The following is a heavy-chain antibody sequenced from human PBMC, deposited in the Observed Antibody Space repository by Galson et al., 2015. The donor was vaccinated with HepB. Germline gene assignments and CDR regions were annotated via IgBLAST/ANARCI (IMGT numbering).Heavy chain of an antibody. V-gene: IGHV3-20*04. CDR3: ARVSDYGIFYFGLDV. CDR2: VNWNSGTK. J-gene: IGHJ6*02. D-gene: IGHD4-17*01. CDR1: GFNFDDYG. Sequence: SLRLSCAASGFNFDDYGMNWVRQVPGKGLEWVAGVNWNSGTKLYADSVKGRFTISRDSAKNSLFLQMNSLTVEDTALYYCARVSDYGIFYFGLDVWGQGTTVTVSS.